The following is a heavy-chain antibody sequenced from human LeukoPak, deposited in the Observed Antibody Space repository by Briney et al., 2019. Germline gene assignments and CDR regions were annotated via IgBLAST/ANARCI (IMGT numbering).Heavy chain of an antibody. J-gene: IGHJ4*02. CDR3: ARGRSVEATVVAPFDY. D-gene: IGHD2-15*01. V-gene: IGHV4-34*01. CDR1: GGSFSGYY. Sequence: PSETLSLTCAVYGGSFSGYYWSWIRQPPGKGLEWIGEINHSGSTNYNPSLKSRVTISVDTSKNQFSLKLSSVTAADTAVYYCARGRSVEATVVAPFDYWGQGTLVTVPS. CDR2: INHSGST.